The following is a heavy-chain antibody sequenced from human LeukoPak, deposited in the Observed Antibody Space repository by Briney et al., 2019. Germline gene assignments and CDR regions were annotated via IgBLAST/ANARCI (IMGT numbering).Heavy chain of an antibody. D-gene: IGHD2-2*01. CDR2: IYPGDSDT. CDR3: ARPYYSGTSCRSYYFDY. CDR1: GYSFTSYW. V-gene: IGHV5-51*01. J-gene: IGHJ4*02. Sequence: GESLKISCKGSGYSFTSYWIGWVRQMPGKGLEWMGIIYPGDSDTRYSPSFQGQVTISADKSISTAYLQWSSLKASDTAMYYCARPYYSGTSCRSYYFDYWGQGTLVTVSS.